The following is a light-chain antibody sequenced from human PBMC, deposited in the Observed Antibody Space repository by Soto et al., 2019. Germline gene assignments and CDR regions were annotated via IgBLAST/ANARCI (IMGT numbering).Light chain of an antibody. Sequence: DIQLTQSPSFLSASVGDRVTITCRASQGISSYLAWYQQKPGKAPKLLIYAASTLQSWVTSRFSGSGSGTEFTLTISSLQPEDFAAYYCQQLNSYPFTFGPGTKFDIK. CDR2: AAS. CDR3: QQLNSYPFT. J-gene: IGKJ3*01. V-gene: IGKV1-9*01. CDR1: QGISSY.